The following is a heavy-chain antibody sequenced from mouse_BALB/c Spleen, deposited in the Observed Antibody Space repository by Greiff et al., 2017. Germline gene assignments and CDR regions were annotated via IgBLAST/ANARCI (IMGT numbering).Heavy chain of an antibody. J-gene: IGHJ2*01. CDR3: AGGSYFDY. Sequence: EVQRVESGAELVKPGASVKLSCTASGFNFKDTYMHWVKQRPEQGLEWIGRIDPANGNTKYDPKFQGKATITADTSSNTAYLQLSSLTSEDTAVYYCAGGSYFDYWGQGTTLTVSS. CDR1: GFNFKDTY. V-gene: IGHV14-3*02. CDR2: IDPANGNT.